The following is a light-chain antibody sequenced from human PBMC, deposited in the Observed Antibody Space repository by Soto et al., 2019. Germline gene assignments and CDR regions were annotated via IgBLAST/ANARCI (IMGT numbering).Light chain of an antibody. CDR2: GAS. CDR1: QSVSNNY. V-gene: IGKV3-20*01. J-gene: IGKJ4*01. CDR3: QQYSTSPT. Sequence: EIVLTQSPGTLSLSSGEKATLSCRASQSVSNNYLAWYQQKPGQAPRRLIYGASSRATGIPDRFSGSGSGTDFTLTISRLEPEDFAVYYCQQYSTSPTFGEGTKVDIK.